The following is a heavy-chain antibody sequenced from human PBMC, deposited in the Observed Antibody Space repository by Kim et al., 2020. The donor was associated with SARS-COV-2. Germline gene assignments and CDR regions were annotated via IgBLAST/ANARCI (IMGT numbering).Heavy chain of an antibody. CDR2: IYYSGST. Sequence: SETLSLTCTVSGGSISSSSYYWGWIRQPPGKGLGWIGSIYYSGSTYYNPSLKSRVTISVDTSKNQFSLKLSSVTAADTAVYYCARHSSHVVVTAPTARIPHWGQGTLVTVSS. J-gene: IGHJ1*01. CDR1: GGSISSSSYY. V-gene: IGHV4-39*01. CDR3: ARHSSHVVVTAPTARIPH. D-gene: IGHD2-21*02.